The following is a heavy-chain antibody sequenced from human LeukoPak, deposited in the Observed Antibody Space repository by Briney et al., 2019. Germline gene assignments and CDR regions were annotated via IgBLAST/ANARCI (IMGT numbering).Heavy chain of an antibody. V-gene: IGHV3-64*01. CDR3: ARGNDYHFDI. D-gene: IGHD3-16*01. J-gene: IGHJ3*02. Sequence: GGSLRLSCAASGFTFSSYAMHWVRQAPGKGLEYVSAISSNGGSTYYANSVKGRFTISRDNSKNTLYLQMGSLRAEDMAVYYCARGNDYHFDIWGQGTMVTVSS. CDR2: ISSNGGST. CDR1: GFTFSSYA.